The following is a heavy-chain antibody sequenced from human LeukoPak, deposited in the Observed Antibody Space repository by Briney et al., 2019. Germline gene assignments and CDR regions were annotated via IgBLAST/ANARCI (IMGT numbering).Heavy chain of an antibody. CDR1: GGSFSGYY. Sequence: SETLSLTCAVYGGSFSGYYWSWIRQPPGKGLEWIGYIYYSGSTNYNPSLKSRVTISVDTSKNQFPLKLSSVTAADTAVYYCATFSYGSTFDYWGQGTLVTVSS. V-gene: IGHV4-59*08. CDR3: ATFSYGSTFDY. D-gene: IGHD5-18*01. CDR2: IYYSGST. J-gene: IGHJ4*02.